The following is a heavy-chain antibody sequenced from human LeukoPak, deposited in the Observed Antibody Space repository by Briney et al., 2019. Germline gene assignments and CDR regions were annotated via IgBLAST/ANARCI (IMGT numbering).Heavy chain of an antibody. J-gene: IGHJ4*02. Sequence: ASVKVSCKASGYTFTTSDYDINWVRQAPGQGLEWMGWIRAYNGNTDYAQKLQGRVTMTTDTSTSTAYMELRSLRSDDTAVYYCARVLAYCSSTSCHDYWGQGTLVTVYS. CDR3: ARVLAYCSSTSCHDY. D-gene: IGHD2-2*01. V-gene: IGHV1-18*01. CDR1: GYTFTTSDYD. CDR2: IRAYNGNT.